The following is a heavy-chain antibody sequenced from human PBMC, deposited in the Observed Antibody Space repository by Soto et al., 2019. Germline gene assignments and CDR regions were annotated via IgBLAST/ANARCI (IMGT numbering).Heavy chain of an antibody. V-gene: IGHV1-69*13. CDR2: IIPIFGTA. Sequence: VASVKVSCKASGGTFSSYAISWVRQAPGQGLEWMGGIIPIFGTANYAQKFQGRVTITADESTSTAYMELSSLRSEDTAVYYCARDLDRGYCSGGSCARGGDFDIWG. D-gene: IGHD2-15*01. J-gene: IGHJ3*02. CDR3: ARDLDRGYCSGGSCARGGDFDI. CDR1: GGTFSSYA.